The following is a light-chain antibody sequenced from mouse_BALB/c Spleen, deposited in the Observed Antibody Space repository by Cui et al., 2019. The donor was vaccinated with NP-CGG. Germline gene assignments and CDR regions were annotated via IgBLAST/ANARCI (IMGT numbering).Light chain of an antibody. CDR2: GTN. CDR1: TGAVTTSNY. J-gene: IGLJ1*01. V-gene: IGLV1*01. CDR3: ALWYSNHWV. Sequence: QAVVTQESALTISSGETVTLTCRSSTGAVTTSNYANWVQEKPDHLFTGLIGGTNNRAPGVPARFSGSLIGDKAALTITGAQTEDEAIYFCALWYSNHWVFGGGTKLTVL.